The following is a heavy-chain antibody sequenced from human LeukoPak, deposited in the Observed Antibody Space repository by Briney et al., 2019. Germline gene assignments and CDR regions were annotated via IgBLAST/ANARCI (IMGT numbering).Heavy chain of an antibody. CDR2: IADDGKDK. CDR3: ARDRHIAAAGYYFDY. CDR1: RFTFSTYP. V-gene: IGHV3-30*04. J-gene: IGHJ4*02. Sequence: GGSLRLSCAASRFTFSTYPMHWVRQAPGKGLEWVAVIADDGKDKHYVESVKGRFTISRDNSKNTLYLQMNSLRVEDTAVYYCARDRHIAAAGYYFDYWGQGTLVTVSS. D-gene: IGHD6-25*01.